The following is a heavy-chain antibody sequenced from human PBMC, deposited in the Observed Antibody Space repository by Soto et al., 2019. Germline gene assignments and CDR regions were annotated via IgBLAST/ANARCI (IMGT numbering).Heavy chain of an antibody. CDR2: ISAYNGNT. J-gene: IGHJ6*02. Sequence: ASVKVSCKASGYTFTSYGISWVRQAPGQGLEWMGWISAYNGNTNYAQKLQGRVTMTTDTSTSTAYMELRSLRSDDTAVYYCARDSYYDSSGYYDAHYYYYGMDFWGQGTTVTVAS. D-gene: IGHD3-22*01. V-gene: IGHV1-18*01. CDR1: GYTFTSYG. CDR3: ARDSYYDSSGYYDAHYYYYGMDF.